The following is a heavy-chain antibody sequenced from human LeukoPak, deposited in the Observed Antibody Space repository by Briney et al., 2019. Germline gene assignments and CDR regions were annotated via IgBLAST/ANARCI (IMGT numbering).Heavy chain of an antibody. J-gene: IGHJ4*02. D-gene: IGHD3-10*01. CDR2: IYYSGST. Sequence: SETPSLTCTVSGGSISSSSYYWGWIRQPPGKGLEWIGSIYYSGSTYYNPSLKSRVTISVDTSKNQFSLKLSSVTAADTAVYYCARDLYGSGSYSHRDWGQGTLVTVSS. V-gene: IGHV4-39*07. CDR3: ARDLYGSGSYSHRD. CDR1: GGSISSSSYY.